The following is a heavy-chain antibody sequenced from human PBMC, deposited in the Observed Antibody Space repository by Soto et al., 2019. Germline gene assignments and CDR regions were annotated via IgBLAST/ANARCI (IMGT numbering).Heavy chain of an antibody. CDR2: INHSGST. J-gene: IGHJ6*03. CDR1: GGSFSGYY. D-gene: IGHD6-13*01. V-gene: IGHV4-34*01. Sequence: SETLSLTCAVYGGSFSGYYWSWIRQPPGKGLEWIGEINHSGSTNYNPSLKSRVTISVDTSKNQFSLKLSSVTAADTAVYYCARGGPYSSSWYNYYYYYMDVWGKGTTVTVSS. CDR3: ARGGPYSSSWYNYYYYYMDV.